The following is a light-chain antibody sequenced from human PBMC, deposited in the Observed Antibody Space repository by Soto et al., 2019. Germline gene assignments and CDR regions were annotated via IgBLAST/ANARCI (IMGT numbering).Light chain of an antibody. Sequence: QSVLTQPPSVSGSPGQSVTISCTGSSSDVGSYNRVSWYQQPPGTAPKLIIYEVIYRPSGVPDRFSGSKSGNTASLTISGLQAEDEADYYCTSYTSTNTFGIFGGGTKLTVL. CDR1: SSDVGSYNR. J-gene: IGLJ2*01. CDR2: EVI. V-gene: IGLV2-18*02. CDR3: TSYTSTNTFGI.